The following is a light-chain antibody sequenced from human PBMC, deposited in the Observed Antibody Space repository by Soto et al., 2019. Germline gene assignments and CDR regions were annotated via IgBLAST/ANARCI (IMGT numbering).Light chain of an antibody. J-gene: IGLJ1*01. CDR3: SSYTRSRTYV. CDR1: SSDVGGYDY. Sequence: QSALTQPASVSGSPGQSITLSCTGTSSDVGGYDYVSWYQQHPDKAPKLMIYDVTNRPSGVSNRFSGSKSGNTASLTISGPQAEDEADYYCSSYTRSRTYVFGTGTTVTVL. V-gene: IGLV2-14*03. CDR2: DVT.